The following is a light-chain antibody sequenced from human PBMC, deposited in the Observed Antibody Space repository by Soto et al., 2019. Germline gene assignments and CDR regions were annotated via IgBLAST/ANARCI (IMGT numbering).Light chain of an antibody. J-gene: IGLJ2*01. V-gene: IGLV2-14*03. Sequence: QSVLTQPASVSGSPGQSITISCTGTSSDVGGYNYVSWYQHHPGKAPKLIIYDVSNRPSGVSNRFSGSKSGNTASLTISGLQAEVEAEYYCSSYTGSSTPVVFGGGTKLTVL. CDR2: DVS. CDR1: SSDVGGYNY. CDR3: SSYTGSSTPVV.